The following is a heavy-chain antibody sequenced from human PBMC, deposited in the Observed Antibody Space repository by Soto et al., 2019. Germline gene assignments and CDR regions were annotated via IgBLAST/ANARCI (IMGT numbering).Heavy chain of an antibody. CDR1: GFTFSSHA. J-gene: IGHJ6*03. CDR2: VSGSGGRS. CDR3: AKNTHPNYFFYMDV. Sequence: VGSLRLSCAASGFTFSSHAMSWVRQAPGKGLEWVSSVSGSGGRSQYADSVKGRFTISRDNSKNTLFLQMNSLRAEDTAVYYCAKNTHPNYFFYMDVWGKGTTVTVSS. V-gene: IGHV3-23*01. D-gene: IGHD5-18*01.